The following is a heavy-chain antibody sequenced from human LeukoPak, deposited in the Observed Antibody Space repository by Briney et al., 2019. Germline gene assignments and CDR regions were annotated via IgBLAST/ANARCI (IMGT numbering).Heavy chain of an antibody. CDR1: GFTFSSYG. J-gene: IGHJ3*02. D-gene: IGHD6-13*01. CDR2: ISYDGSNK. CDR3: AKDRIKVAAAGNDAFDI. V-gene: IGHV3-30*18. Sequence: GGSLRLSCAASGFTFSSYGMHWVRQAPGKGLEWVAVISYDGSNKYYADSVKGRFTISRDNSKNTLYLQMNSLRAEDTAVYYCAKDRIKVAAAGNDAFDIWGQGTMVTVSS.